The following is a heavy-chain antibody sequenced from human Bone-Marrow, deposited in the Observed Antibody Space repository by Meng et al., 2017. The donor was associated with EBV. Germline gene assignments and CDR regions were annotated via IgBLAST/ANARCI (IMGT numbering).Heavy chain of an antibody. CDR1: GGTFSSDA. Sequence: VGLVRSGAEVKKPGSSVKVACKASGGTFSSDAISWVRQAPGQGLEWMGGLIPMSGAPNYAQKFQGRVTITADESTSTHYMDLSSLRSEDTAVYYCASESGRGYTPDYWGQGTLVTVSS. CDR3: ASESGRGYTPDY. J-gene: IGHJ4*02. D-gene: IGHD3-10*01. CDR2: LIPMSGAP. V-gene: IGHV1-69*01.